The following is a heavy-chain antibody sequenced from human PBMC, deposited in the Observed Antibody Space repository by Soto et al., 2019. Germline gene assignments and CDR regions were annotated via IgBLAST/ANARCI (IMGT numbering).Heavy chain of an antibody. CDR3: AHTKDSSGFLTS. CDR1: GFSLSAYGVR. V-gene: IGHV2-5*01. D-gene: IGHD3-22*01. CDR2: IHWNDDK. Sequence: ETGPTLINPTQTLTLTCSFSGFSLSAYGVRVIFFRQPPGETLEWLALIHWNDDKRYSPYLKSRLTITKDTSKNQVVLTLTNLDPLDTGTYFCAHTKDSSGFLTSWGQGILVTVSS. J-gene: IGHJ5*02.